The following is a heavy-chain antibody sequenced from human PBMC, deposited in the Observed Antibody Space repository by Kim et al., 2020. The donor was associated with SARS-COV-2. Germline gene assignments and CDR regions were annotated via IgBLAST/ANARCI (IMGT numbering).Heavy chain of an antibody. CDR2: IIPIFGTA. CDR1: GGTFSSYA. J-gene: IGHJ4*02. V-gene: IGHV1-69*13. Sequence: SVKVSCKASGGTFSSYAISWVRQAPGQGLEWMGGIIPIFGTANYAQKFQGRVTITADESTSTAYMELSSLRSEDTAVYYCARVSTPYDYVWGSLDYWGQGTLVTVSS. D-gene: IGHD3-16*01. CDR3: ARVSTPYDYVWGSLDY.